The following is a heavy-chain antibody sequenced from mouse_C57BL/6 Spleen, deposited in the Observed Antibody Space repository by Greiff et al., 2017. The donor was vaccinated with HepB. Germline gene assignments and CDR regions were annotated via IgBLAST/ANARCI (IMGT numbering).Heavy chain of an antibody. CDR1: GYTFTDYN. J-gene: IGHJ4*01. V-gene: IGHV1-22*01. CDR3: ARNFGNYDAMDY. D-gene: IGHD2-1*01. CDR2: INPNNGGT. Sequence: EVQLQESGPELVKPGASVKMSCKASGYTFTDYNMHWVKQSHGKSLEWIGYINPNNGGTSYNQKFKGNATLTVNKSSSPAYMELRSLTSEDSAVYYCARNFGNYDAMDYWGQGTSVTVSS.